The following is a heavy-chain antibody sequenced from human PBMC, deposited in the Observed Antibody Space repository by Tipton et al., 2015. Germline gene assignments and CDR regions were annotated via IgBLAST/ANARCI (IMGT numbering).Heavy chain of an antibody. CDR3: AKDLRATIAVSGSRGFDY. V-gene: IGHV3-23*01. J-gene: IGHJ4*02. CDR2: ISGTSTGGST. Sequence: SLRLSCAASGFPLSIYAMSWVRQAPGKGLEWVSSISGTSTGGSTYYADSVKGRFSISRDQTKDTLYLQMTSLRVEDTAVYYCAKDLRATIAVSGSRGFDYWGQGTLVTVSS. CDR1: GFPLSIYA. D-gene: IGHD6-19*01.